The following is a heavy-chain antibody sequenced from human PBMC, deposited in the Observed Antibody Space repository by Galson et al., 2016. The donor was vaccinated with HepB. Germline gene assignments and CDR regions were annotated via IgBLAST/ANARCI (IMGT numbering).Heavy chain of an antibody. CDR3: ARASDRNYWCLDY. CDR2: ISHTGNT. CDR1: GDSISTNNW. J-gene: IGHJ4*02. Sequence: SETLSLTCAVSGDSISTNNWWSWVRQPPGKGLEWIAEISHTGNTNYNPSLKSRVTTSVDKSKNQFSLKLSSVTAADTAVYYCARASDRNYWCLDYWGQGTLVTVSS. V-gene: IGHV4-4*02. D-gene: IGHD2-8*01.